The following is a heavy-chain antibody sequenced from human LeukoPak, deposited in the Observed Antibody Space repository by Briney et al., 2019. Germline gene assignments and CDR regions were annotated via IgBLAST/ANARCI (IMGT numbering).Heavy chain of an antibody. D-gene: IGHD5-12*01. CDR3: ARDWSGYSGYDALDI. J-gene: IGHJ3*02. V-gene: IGHV3-48*03. Sequence: SGGSLRLSCAASGFTFSNYEMNWVRQAPGKGLEWVSYINTRGSTMYYADSVKGRFTISRDNAKNSLYLQMHSLRAEDTAVYYCARDWSGYSGYDALDIWGQGTLVTVSS. CDR1: GFTFSNYE. CDR2: INTRGSTM.